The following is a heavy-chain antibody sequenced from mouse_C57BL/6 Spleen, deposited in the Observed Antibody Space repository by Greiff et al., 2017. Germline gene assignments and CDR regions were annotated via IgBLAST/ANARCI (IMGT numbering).Heavy chain of an antibody. CDR3: ARGWSLYAMDY. J-gene: IGHJ4*01. D-gene: IGHD2-3*01. CDR2: INPSTGGT. CDR1: GYSFTGYY. V-gene: IGHV1-42*01. Sequence: EVKLVESGPELVKPGASVKISCKASGYSFTGYYMNWVKQSPEKSLEWIGEINPSTGGTTYNQKFKAKATLTVDKSSSTAYMQLKSLTSEDSAVYYCARGWSLYAMDYWGQGTSVTVSS.